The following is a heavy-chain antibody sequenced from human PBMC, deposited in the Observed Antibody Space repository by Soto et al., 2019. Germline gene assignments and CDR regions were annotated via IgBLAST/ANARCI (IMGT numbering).Heavy chain of an antibody. V-gene: IGHV3-48*02. D-gene: IGHD1-26*01. CDR1: GFTFSSYS. CDR3: ARDLRIVGATRDY. Sequence: GGSLRLSCAASGFTFSSYSMNWVRQAPGKGLEWVSYISSSSSTKYYADSVKGRFTISRDNAKNSLYLQMNSLRDGDTSVYYCARDLRIVGATRDYWGQGTLVTVSS. CDR2: ISSSSSTK. J-gene: IGHJ4*02.